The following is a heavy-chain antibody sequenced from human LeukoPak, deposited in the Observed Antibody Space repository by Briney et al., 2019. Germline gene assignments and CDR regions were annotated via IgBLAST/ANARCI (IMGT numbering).Heavy chain of an antibody. Sequence: SVKVPCKASGGTSSSYAISWVRQAPGQGLEWMGRIIPIFGTANYAQKFQGRVTITTDESTSTAYMELSSLRSEDTAVYYCARDPPYCGGDCYDYWGQGTLVTVSS. J-gene: IGHJ4*02. CDR2: IIPIFGTA. CDR1: GGTSSSYA. D-gene: IGHD2-21*01. V-gene: IGHV1-69*05. CDR3: ARDPPYCGGDCYDY.